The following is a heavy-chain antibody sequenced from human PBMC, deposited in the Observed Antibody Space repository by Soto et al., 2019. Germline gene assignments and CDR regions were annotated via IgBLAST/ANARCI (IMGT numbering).Heavy chain of an antibody. CDR3: ARGFWWEQYYFDY. Sequence: EVQLVESGGGLVKPGGSLRLSCAASGFTFSSYNMNLVRQAPGTGLEWVSSISSSSSYIYYADSVKGRFTISRDNAKNSLYLQMNSLRGEDTAVYYCARGFWWEQYYFDYWGQGTLVTVSS. V-gene: IGHV3-21*01. J-gene: IGHJ4*02. CDR2: ISSSSSYI. D-gene: IGHD1-26*01. CDR1: GFTFSSYN.